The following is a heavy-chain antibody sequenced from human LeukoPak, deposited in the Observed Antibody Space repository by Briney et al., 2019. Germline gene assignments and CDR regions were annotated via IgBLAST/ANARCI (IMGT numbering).Heavy chain of an antibody. CDR1: GYSVTSYW. CDR2: SYPGDSDT. CDR3: ARLNESSGSSSFDY. D-gene: IGHD3-10*01. J-gene: IGHJ4*02. V-gene: IGHV5-51*01. Sequence: GESLKISCKGSGYSVTSYWIGGVRQMPGKGLEWMGISYPGDSDTRDSPAFQGQVTISADKSISTAYLQWSSLKASDTAMYYCARLNESSGSSSFDYWGQGTLVTVSS.